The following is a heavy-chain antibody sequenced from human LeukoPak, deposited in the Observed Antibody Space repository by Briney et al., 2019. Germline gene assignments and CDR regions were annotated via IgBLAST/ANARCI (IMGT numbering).Heavy chain of an antibody. Sequence: GGSLRLSCAASGFTFSSYAMSWVRQAPGKGLEWVSGISGSGGSTYYADSVKGRFTISRDNSKNTLYLQMNSLRDGDTAVYYCAKAMGATLFDYWGQGTLVTVSS. CDR2: ISGSGGST. CDR1: GFTFSSYA. J-gene: IGHJ4*02. V-gene: IGHV3-23*01. CDR3: AKAMGATLFDY. D-gene: IGHD1-26*01.